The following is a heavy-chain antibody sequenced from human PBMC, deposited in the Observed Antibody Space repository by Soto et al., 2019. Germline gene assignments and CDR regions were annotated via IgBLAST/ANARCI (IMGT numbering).Heavy chain of an antibody. D-gene: IGHD3-10*01. J-gene: IGHJ4*02. CDR1: GFTFSSYW. CDR2: IKGDGSEK. Sequence: EVQLVESGGGLVQPGGSLRLACAASGFTFSSYWMNWVRQAPGKGLEWVANIKGDGSEKNYVDSVKGRFTLSRDNAKNSLYLQMDSLRVEDTAVYYCARDLDYYASGSSFDYWGQGTLVTVSS. V-gene: IGHV3-7*01. CDR3: ARDLDYYASGSSFDY.